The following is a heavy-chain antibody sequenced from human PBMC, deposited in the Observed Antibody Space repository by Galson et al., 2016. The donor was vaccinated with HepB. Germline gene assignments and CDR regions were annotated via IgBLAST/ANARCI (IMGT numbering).Heavy chain of an antibody. CDR2: FFYSGTT. V-gene: IGHV4-59*02. CDR3: ARKHRSGSYYGGVSAFFDP. Sequence: ETLSLTCTVSSDSVKRDYWSWIRQPPGKGLEWIGYFFYSGTTTTYNPSLEGRATISVDPSKHQLSLELTSVTAADTAVYYCARKHRSGSYYGGVSAFFDPWGQGVLVTVAS. CDR1: SDSVKRDY. D-gene: IGHD1-26*01. J-gene: IGHJ5*02.